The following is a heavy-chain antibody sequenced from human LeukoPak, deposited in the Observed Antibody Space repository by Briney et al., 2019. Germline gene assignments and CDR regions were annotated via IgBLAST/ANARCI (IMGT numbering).Heavy chain of an antibody. V-gene: IGHV3-30*04. D-gene: IGHD2-21*02. Sequence: PGRSLRLSCAASGFTFINYAMHWARQAPGRGLEWVAVISFDGSDTYYADSVRGRFTVSRDNSKNTLYLQMNSLRIEDTALYHCAREYCGRDCYSGVDYWGQGTLVTVSS. CDR3: AREYCGRDCYSGVDY. CDR1: GFTFINYA. J-gene: IGHJ4*02. CDR2: ISFDGSDT.